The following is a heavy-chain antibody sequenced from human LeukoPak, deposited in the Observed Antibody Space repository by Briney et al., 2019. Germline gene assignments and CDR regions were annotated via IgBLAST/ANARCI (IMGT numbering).Heavy chain of an antibody. D-gene: IGHD2-2*01. CDR3: AREKEDCSSTSCYAYYYYMDV. J-gene: IGHJ6*03. Sequence: SETLSLTCTVSGGSISSYYWSWIRQPPGKGLEWIGRIYTSGSTYYNPSLKSRVAISVDTSKNQFSLKLSSVTAADTAVYYCAREKEDCSSTSCYAYYYYMDVWGKGTTVTISS. CDR2: IYTSGST. CDR1: GGSISSYY. V-gene: IGHV4-4*08.